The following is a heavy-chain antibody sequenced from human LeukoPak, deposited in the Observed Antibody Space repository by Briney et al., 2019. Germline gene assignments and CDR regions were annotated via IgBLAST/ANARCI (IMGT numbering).Heavy chain of an antibody. CDR1: GGTFSSYA. J-gene: IGHJ6*02. CDR3: ARDRGATTNYYYGMDV. Sequence: SVKVSCKASGGTFSSYAISWVRQAPGQGLEWMGGIFPIFGTANYAQKSQGRVTITADESTSTAYMELSSLRSEDTAVYYCARDRGATTNYYYGMDVWGQGTTVTVSS. D-gene: IGHD1-26*01. V-gene: IGHV1-69*13. CDR2: IFPIFGTA.